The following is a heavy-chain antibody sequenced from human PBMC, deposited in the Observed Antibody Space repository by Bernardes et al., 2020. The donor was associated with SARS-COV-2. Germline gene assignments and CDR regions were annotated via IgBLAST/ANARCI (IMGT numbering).Heavy chain of an antibody. J-gene: IGHJ6*02. CDR2: ITYDGSHQ. CDR3: AREYSSTSHYYHHGLDA. Sequence: GGSLRLSCEASGFTFRSYGTHWVRQAPGKGLEWLALITYDGSHQYFGGSVMGRITVSRDISKNTLSLEINSLRIDDTAVYYCAREYSSTSHYYHHGLDAWGQGTTVTVSS. CDR1: GFTFRSYG. D-gene: IGHD6-6*01. V-gene: IGHV3-30*03.